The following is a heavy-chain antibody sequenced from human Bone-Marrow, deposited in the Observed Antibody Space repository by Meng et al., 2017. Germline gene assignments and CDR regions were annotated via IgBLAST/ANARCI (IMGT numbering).Heavy chain of an antibody. J-gene: IGHJ4*02. Sequence: EVQLEESGGGLVQPGGSLRLSCAASGFTVSSTYMSWVRQAPGKGLEWVSVIYTAGGTYYADSVKGRFTISRDNSKNTLYLQMNSLRAEDTAVYYCARDSSGPGYWGQGTLVTVSS. CDR2: IYTAGGT. CDR1: GFTVSSTY. V-gene: IGHV3-66*01. CDR3: ARDSSGPGY. D-gene: IGHD6-19*01.